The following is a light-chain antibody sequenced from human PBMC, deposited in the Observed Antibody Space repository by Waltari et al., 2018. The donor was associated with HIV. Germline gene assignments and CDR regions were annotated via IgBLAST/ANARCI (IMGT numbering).Light chain of an antibody. V-gene: IGLV2-23*03. Sequence: QSALTQPASVSGSPGQSITISCTGSSSDVGTYSLVSWYQHHPGKAPKLMIYEGNTRPSGVSNRFSGSKSGNTASLTIPGLQAEDDADYYCSSYTSFSTVLFGGGTKLTVL. CDR3: SSYTSFSTVL. CDR1: SSDVGTYSL. CDR2: EGN. J-gene: IGLJ2*01.